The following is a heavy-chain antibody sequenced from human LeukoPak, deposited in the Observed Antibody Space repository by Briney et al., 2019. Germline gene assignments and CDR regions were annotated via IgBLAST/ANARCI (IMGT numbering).Heavy chain of an antibody. CDR2: INPNSGGT. CDR1: GYTFTDYY. J-gene: IGHJ3*02. V-gene: IGHV1-2*02. Sequence: ASVKVSCKASGYTFTDYYMHWVRQAPGQGLEWMGWINPNSGGTNYAQKFQGRVTMTSDTSISTAYMELSRLRSDDTAVYYCARDLLGPVVARPSDAFVIWGQGTKVTVSS. D-gene: IGHD3-16*01. CDR3: ARDLLGPVVARPSDAFVI.